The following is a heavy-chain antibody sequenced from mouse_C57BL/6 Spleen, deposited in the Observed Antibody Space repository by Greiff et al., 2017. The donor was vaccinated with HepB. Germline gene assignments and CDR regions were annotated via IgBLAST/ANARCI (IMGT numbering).Heavy chain of an antibody. CDR3: ARDYYGSAY. J-gene: IGHJ3*01. Sequence: EVQLQESGPGLVKPSQSLSLTCSVTGYSITSGYYWNWIRQFPGNKLEWMGYISYDGSNNYNPSLKNRITITRDTSKNQFFLKLNSVTTEDTATYDCARDYYGSAYWGQGTLVTVSA. CDR1: GYSITSGYY. CDR2: ISYDGSN. V-gene: IGHV3-6*01. D-gene: IGHD1-1*01.